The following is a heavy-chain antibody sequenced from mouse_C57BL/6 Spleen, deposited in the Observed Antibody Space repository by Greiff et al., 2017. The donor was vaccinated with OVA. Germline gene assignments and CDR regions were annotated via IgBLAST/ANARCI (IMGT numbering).Heavy chain of an antibody. CDR2: IHPNSGST. V-gene: IGHV1-64*01. CDR1: GYTFTSYW. J-gene: IGHJ2*01. CDR3: ARGGYHGNYFDG. Sequence: VQLQQPGAELVKPGASVKLSCKASGYTFTSYWMHWVKQRPGQGLEWIGMIHPNSGSTNYNEKFKSKATLTVDKSSSTAYMQLSSLTSEDSAVYYSARGGYHGNYFDGWGQGTTLTVAS. D-gene: IGHD3-1*01.